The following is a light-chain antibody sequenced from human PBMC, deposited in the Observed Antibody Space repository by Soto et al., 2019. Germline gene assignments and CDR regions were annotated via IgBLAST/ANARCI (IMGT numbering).Light chain of an antibody. V-gene: IGKV1-5*01. J-gene: IGKJ1*01. Sequence: DIRITQSPSPLSASVGDRVTITSRASQSISSWLAWYQQKPGKAPKILIYDASSLESGVPSRFSGSGSGTEFTLTISSLQPDDFATYYCQRYNSYWTVGQGTKVDIK. CDR2: DAS. CDR1: QSISSW. CDR3: QRYNSYWT.